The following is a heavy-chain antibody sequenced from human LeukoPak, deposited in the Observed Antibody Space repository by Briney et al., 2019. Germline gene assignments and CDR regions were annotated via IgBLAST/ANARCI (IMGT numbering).Heavy chain of an antibody. D-gene: IGHD5-24*01. V-gene: IGHV1-69*01. Sequence: SVKVSCEASGGTFSSYAISWVPQAPGQGLEWMGGIIPIFGTANYAQKFQGRVTITADESTSTAYMELSSLRSDDTAVYYCATNERDVYNYGWYFDLWSRGTLVTVSS. CDR3: ATNERDVYNYGWYFDL. J-gene: IGHJ2*01. CDR2: IIPIFGTA. CDR1: GGTFSSYA.